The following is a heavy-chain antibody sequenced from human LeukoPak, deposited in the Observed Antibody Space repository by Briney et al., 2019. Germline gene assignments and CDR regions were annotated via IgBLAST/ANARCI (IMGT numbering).Heavy chain of an antibody. CDR1: GFTFSSYA. Sequence: PGRSLRLSCAASGFTFSSYAMHWVRQAPGKGLEWVAFTSYDASSKYYADSVKGRFTISRDNSENTLYLQLNSLRPDDTAVYYCARVRVILTTMASFSYWGLGTLVTVSS. CDR3: ARVRVILTTMASFSY. V-gene: IGHV3-30-3*01. J-gene: IGHJ4*02. D-gene: IGHD3-9*01. CDR2: TSYDASSK.